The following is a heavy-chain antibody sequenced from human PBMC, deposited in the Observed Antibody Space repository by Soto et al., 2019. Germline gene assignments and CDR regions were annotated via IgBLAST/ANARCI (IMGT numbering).Heavy chain of an antibody. CDR2: IKPDGSEK. V-gene: IGHV3-7*01. CDR1: WFAFRTYW. D-gene: IGHD2-8*01. Sequence: VGSLRLSCSASWFAFRTYWMSWVRQAPGKGLEWVANIKPDGSEKPYADSVKGRFTISRDNAKNSLYLQMSSLRAEDTAVYYCARRRIMLFAPHLDVWGQGTTVTVS. J-gene: IGHJ6*02. CDR3: ARRRIMLFAPHLDV.